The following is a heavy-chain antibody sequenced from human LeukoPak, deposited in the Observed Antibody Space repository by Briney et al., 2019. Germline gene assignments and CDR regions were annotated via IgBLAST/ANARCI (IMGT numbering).Heavy chain of an antibody. V-gene: IGHV1-46*01. CDR2: INPSGGST. CDR3: AGGEGVLFDY. Sequence: ASVKVSCKAFGYTFTSYGITWVRQAPGQGLEWMGIINPSGGSTSYAQKFQGRVTMTRDTSTSTVYMELSSLRSEDTAVYYCAGGEGVLFDYWGQGTLVTVSS. J-gene: IGHJ4*02. D-gene: IGHD3-16*01. CDR1: GYTFTSYG.